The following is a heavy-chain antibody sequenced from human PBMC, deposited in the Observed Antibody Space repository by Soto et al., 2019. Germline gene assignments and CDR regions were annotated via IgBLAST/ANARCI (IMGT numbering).Heavy chain of an antibody. CDR3: ARLYCSASSCYSVGAFDI. D-gene: IGHD2-15*01. J-gene: IGHJ3*02. V-gene: IGHV3-33*01. CDR2: IWFDGSDK. Sequence: PXGSLRLSCAASGVTFSSYGMHWVRQAPGKGLDWVALIWFDGSDKYYTESVKGRFTISRDNSKSTLYLQMNSLRAEDTAVYYCARLYCSASSCYSVGAFDIRGQGSMVTVSS. CDR1: GVTFSSYG.